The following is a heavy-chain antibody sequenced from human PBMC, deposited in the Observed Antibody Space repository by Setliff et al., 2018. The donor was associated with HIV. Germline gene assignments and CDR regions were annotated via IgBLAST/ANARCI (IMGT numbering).Heavy chain of an antibody. V-gene: IGHV3-48*01. CDR2: ISGNSGAV. CDR3: ARDLIWGFDY. CDR1: GFTFSSYS. D-gene: IGHD3-16*01. Sequence: GESLKISCAASGFTFSSYSMNWVRQAPGKGLEWVSFISGNSGAVTYADSVKGRFTISRDNARNSLYLQLNSLRSEDTAVYYCARDLIWGFDYWGQGTPVTVSS. J-gene: IGHJ4*02.